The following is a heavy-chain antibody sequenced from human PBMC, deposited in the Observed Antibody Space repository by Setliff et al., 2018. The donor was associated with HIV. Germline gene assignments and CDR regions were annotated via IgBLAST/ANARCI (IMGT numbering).Heavy chain of an antibody. Sequence: ASVKVSRKASGYTFTSHYMHWVRQAPGQGLEWMGIINPSGDRTTYTKKFQGRVTMTRDTSTNTVYLELSSLRSEDTAMYYCAREMFMYTSSEGFPFDLWGQGTLVTVSS. D-gene: IGHD6-6*01. V-gene: IGHV1-46*01. CDR2: INPSGDRT. J-gene: IGHJ4*02. CDR1: GYTFTSHY. CDR3: AREMFMYTSSEGFPFDL.